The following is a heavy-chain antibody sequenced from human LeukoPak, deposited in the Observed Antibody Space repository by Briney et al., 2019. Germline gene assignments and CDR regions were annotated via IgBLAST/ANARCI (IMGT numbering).Heavy chain of an antibody. J-gene: IGHJ6*03. D-gene: IGHD2-2*01. V-gene: IGHV4-4*09. CDR1: GGSISSYY. CDR3: ARRAGYCSSTSCPGVYYYYYYMDV. CDR2: IYTSGST. Sequence: PSETLSLTCTVSGGSISSYYWSWIRQPPGKGLELIGYIYTSGSTNYNPSLKSRVTISVDTSKNQFSLKLSSVTAADTAVYYCARRAGYCSSTSCPGVYYYYYYMDVWGKGTTDTVSS.